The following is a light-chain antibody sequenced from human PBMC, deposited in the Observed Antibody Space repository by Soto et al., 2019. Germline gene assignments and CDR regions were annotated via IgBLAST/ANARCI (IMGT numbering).Light chain of an antibody. J-gene: IGKJ2*01. Sequence: DIQMTQSPSTLSASVGDRVTITCRASQSVTNWLAWYQQKPGKTPNLLIYDASSLQSGTPSRFSGSGSETEFTLTIYSLQPDDFATYYCQQYTTYPYTFGQGTKVEIK. V-gene: IGKV1-5*01. CDR3: QQYTTYPYT. CDR1: QSVTNW. CDR2: DAS.